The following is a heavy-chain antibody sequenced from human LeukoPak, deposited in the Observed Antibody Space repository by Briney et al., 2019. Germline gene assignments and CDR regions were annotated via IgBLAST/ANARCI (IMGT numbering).Heavy chain of an antibody. Sequence: ASVKVSCKASGYTFTSYDINWVRQATGQGLEWMGWMNPNSGNTGYAQKFQGRVTITRNTSISTAYMELSSLRSEDTAVYYCARERTYYYDSSGYLDYWGQGTLVTVSS. D-gene: IGHD3-22*01. CDR1: GYTFTSYD. J-gene: IGHJ4*02. V-gene: IGHV1-8*03. CDR3: ARERTYYYDSSGYLDY. CDR2: MNPNSGNT.